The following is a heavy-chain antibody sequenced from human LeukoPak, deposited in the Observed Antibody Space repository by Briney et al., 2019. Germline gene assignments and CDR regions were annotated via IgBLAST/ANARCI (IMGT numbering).Heavy chain of an antibody. J-gene: IGHJ5*02. D-gene: IGHD5-12*01. V-gene: IGHV1-69*05. Sequence: EASVKVSCKASGGTFSSYAISWVRQAPGQGLEWMGGIIPIFGTANYAQKFQGRVTITTDESTSTAYMELSSLRSEDTAVYYCARGIVAAHNWFDPWGQGTLVTVSS. CDR3: ARGIVAAHNWFDP. CDR2: IIPIFGTA. CDR1: GGTFSSYA.